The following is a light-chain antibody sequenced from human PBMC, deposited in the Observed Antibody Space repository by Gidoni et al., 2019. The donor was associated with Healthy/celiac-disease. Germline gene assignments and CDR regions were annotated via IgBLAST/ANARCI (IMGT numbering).Light chain of an antibody. V-gene: IGKV3-20*01. Sequence: EIVLTQSPGTLSLSPGERATISCRASQSGSSSYLAWYQQKPGQAPRLLIYGASGRATGIPDRFSGSGSGTDFTLTISRLEPEDFAVYYCQQYGSSPRYTFGQGTKLEIK. J-gene: IGKJ2*01. CDR3: QQYGSSPRYT. CDR2: GAS. CDR1: QSGSSSY.